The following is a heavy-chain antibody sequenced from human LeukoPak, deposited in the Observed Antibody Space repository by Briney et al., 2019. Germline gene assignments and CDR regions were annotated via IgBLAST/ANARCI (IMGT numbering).Heavy chain of an antibody. CDR1: GGSISSYY. J-gene: IGHJ4*02. V-gene: IGHV4-59*01. CDR3: ARGLLTVAGTGGDY. CDR2: IYYSGST. D-gene: IGHD6-19*01. Sequence: PSETLSLTCTVSGGSISSYYWSWIRQPPGKGLEWIGYIYYSGSTNYNPSLKSRVTISVDTSKNQFSLKLSSVTAADTAVYYCARGLLTVAGTGGDYWGQGTLVTVSS.